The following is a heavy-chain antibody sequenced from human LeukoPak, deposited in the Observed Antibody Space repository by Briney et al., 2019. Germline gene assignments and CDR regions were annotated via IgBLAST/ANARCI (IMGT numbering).Heavy chain of an antibody. CDR2: IRNDGSNK. D-gene: IGHD2-21*01. Sequence: GGSLRLSCAASGFTFSNYGMHWVRQAPGKGLEWVALIRNDGSNKYADSVKGRFTISRDNSKNTLYLQLNSLRVEDTAVYYCARDVFGDFDYWGQGTLVIVSS. J-gene: IGHJ4*02. CDR3: ARDVFGDFDY. V-gene: IGHV3-30*02. CDR1: GFTFSNYG.